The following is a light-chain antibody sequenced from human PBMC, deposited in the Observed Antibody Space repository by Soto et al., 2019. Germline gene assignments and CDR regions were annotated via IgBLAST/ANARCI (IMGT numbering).Light chain of an antibody. V-gene: IGKV3-20*01. CDR3: QQYGSSGT. CDR1: QSVSNY. J-gene: IGKJ1*01. CDR2: GAS. Sequence: IVLTQSPATLSLSPGERATLSCRASQSVSNYLAWDQQKPGQAPRLLIYGASNRATGIPDRFSGSGSGTDFTLTISRMEPEDFAVYYCQQYGSSGTFGQGTKVDIK.